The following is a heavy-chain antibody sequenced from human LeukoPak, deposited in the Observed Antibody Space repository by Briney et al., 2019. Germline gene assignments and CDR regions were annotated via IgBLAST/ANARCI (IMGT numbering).Heavy chain of an antibody. CDR3: AKDQYSTSWYGKEFDY. CDR2: IRYDGSNK. V-gene: IGHV3-30*02. D-gene: IGHD6-13*01. J-gene: IGHJ4*02. CDR1: GFIFSSYG. Sequence: GGSLRLSCAASGFIFSSYGMHWVRQAPGKGLEWVAFIRYDGSNKYYTDSVKGRFTISRDNSKNTLYLQMNSLRPEDTAVYYCAKDQYSTSWYGKEFDYWGQGTLVTVSS.